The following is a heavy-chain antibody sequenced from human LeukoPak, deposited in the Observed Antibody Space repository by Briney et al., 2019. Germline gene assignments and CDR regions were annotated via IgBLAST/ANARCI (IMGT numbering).Heavy chain of an antibody. D-gene: IGHD4-17*01. CDR3: ARVPIYGDYFDY. Sequence: SETLSLTCTVSGGSISSGSYYWSWIRQPAGKGLEWIGRIHTSGSTNYNPSLKSRVTISVDTSKNQFSLKLSSVTAADTAMYYCARVPIYGDYFDYWGQGTLVTVSS. CDR2: IHTSGST. CDR1: GGSISSGSYY. J-gene: IGHJ4*02. V-gene: IGHV4-61*02.